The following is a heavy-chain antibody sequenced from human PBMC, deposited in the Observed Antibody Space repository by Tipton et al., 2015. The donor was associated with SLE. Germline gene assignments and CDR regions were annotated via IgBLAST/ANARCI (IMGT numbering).Heavy chain of an antibody. CDR2: IYYSGST. D-gene: IGHD1-1*01. J-gene: IGHJ3*02. CDR1: GGSISSYY. CDR3: ARDQGTAGAFDI. Sequence: TLSLTCTVSGGSISSYYWSWIRQPPGKGLEWIGYIYYSGSTNYNPSLKSRVTISVDTSKNQFSLKLSSVTGADTAVYYCARDQGTAGAFDIWGQGTMVTVSS. V-gene: IGHV4-59*01.